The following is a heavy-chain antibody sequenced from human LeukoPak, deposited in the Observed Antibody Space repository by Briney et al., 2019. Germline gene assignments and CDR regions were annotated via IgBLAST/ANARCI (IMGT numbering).Heavy chain of an antibody. J-gene: IGHJ5*02. CDR2: MNPNSGNT. D-gene: IGHD3-3*01. V-gene: IGHV1-8*01. Sequence: ASVKVSCKASGYTFTSYDINWVRQATGQGLEWMGWMNPNSGNTGYAQKFQGRVTMTRNTSISTAYMELSSPRSEDTAVYYCARGVRFLNWFDPWGQGTLVTVSS. CDR3: ARGVRFLNWFDP. CDR1: GYTFTSYD.